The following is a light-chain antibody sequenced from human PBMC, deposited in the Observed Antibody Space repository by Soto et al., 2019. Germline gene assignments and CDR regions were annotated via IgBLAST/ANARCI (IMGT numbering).Light chain of an antibody. CDR1: QSVSSY. Sequence: EVVLTQSPFTLSLSPRERATLSSSASQSVSSYLAWYQQKPGQAPRLLIYDVSNRATGIPARFSGSGSGTDFTLTISSLEPEDFAVYYCQQRNDWQVTFGQGTRLEIK. CDR3: QQRNDWQVT. J-gene: IGKJ5*01. V-gene: IGKV3-11*01. CDR2: DVS.